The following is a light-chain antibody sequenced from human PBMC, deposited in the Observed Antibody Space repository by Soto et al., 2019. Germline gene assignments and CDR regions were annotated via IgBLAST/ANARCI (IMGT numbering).Light chain of an antibody. Sequence: QSVLTQPASVSGSPGQSITISCTGTSSDVGGYNYVSWYQQHPGKAPKLMIYDVSNRPSGISNRFSGSKSGNTASLTIFGLQAEYEADYYCTSYTSSSTVLFGGGTKLTVL. CDR2: DVS. V-gene: IGLV2-14*01. J-gene: IGLJ3*02. CDR1: SSDVGGYNY. CDR3: TSYTSSSTVL.